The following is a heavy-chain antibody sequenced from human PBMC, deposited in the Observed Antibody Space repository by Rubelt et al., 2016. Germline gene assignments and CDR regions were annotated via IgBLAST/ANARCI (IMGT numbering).Heavy chain of an antibody. V-gene: IGHV3-30*18. CDR3: AKDIKHDYSGYNPGGDYGMDV. J-gene: IGHJ6*02. CDR1: GFTFSSYG. Sequence: GFTFSSYGMHWVRQAPGKGLEWVAVISYDGSNKYYADSVKGRFTISRDNSKNTLYLQMNSLRAEDTALYYCAKDIKHDYSGYNPGGDYGMDVWGQGTTVTVSS. D-gene: IGHD3-22*01. CDR2: ISYDGSNK.